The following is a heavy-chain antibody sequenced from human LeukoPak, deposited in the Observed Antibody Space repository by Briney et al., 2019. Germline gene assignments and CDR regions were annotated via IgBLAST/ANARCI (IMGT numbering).Heavy chain of an antibody. J-gene: IGHJ4*02. D-gene: IGHD6-19*01. CDR2: INHSGYT. CDR3: TRAVAGHPD. V-gene: IGHV4-34*01. Sequence: SETLSLTCAVSGVPFSNYYWSWVRQSPTKGLEWIGEINHSGYTNYNPSLKSRVTISIDTSKNQFSLMVTSMPAADTGVYYCTRAVAGHPDWGQGTLVTVSS. CDR1: GVPFSNYY.